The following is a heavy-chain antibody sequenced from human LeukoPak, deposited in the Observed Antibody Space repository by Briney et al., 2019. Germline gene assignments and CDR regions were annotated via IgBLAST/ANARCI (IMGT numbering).Heavy chain of an antibody. D-gene: IGHD2-15*01. V-gene: IGHV3-30*18. CDR1: GITFRSYG. CDR3: AKKGCSGGSCYNAYYFDY. J-gene: IGHJ4*02. Sequence: GGSLRLSCAASGITFRSYGMHWVRQAPGKGLEWVAVISYDGSNKYYADSVKGRFTISRDNSKNTLYLQMNSLRAEDTAVYYCAKKGCSGGSCYNAYYFDYWGQGTLVTVSS. CDR2: ISYDGSNK.